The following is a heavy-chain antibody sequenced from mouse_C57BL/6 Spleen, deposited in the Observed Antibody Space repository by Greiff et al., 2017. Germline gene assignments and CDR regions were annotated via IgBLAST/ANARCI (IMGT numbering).Heavy chain of an antibody. Sequence: VQLQQPGAELVKPGASVKLSCKASGYTFPSYWMQWVKHRPGPGLEWIGKIDPSASSTNYNQKFKGKATLTVDTSSSTAYMQLSSLTSEDSAVYYCARKEEDYYYAMDYWGQGTSVTVAS. J-gene: IGHJ4*01. CDR2: IDPSASST. CDR1: GYTFPSYW. CDR3: ARKEEDYYYAMDY. V-gene: IGHV1-50*01.